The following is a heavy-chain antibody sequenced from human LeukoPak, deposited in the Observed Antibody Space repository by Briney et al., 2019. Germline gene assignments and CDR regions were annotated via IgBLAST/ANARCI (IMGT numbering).Heavy chain of an antibody. CDR2: ISYSGNT. V-gene: IGHV4-30-4*01. D-gene: IGHD3-10*01. CDR1: GGSVNVGDNY. CDR3: ARGSGSDPWPIFDP. J-gene: IGHJ5*02. Sequence: SETLSLTCTVSGGSVNVGDNYWTWIRQPPGKGLEWVGFISYSGNTFYNPSLNSRVSMSLDTSYNHFSLKLTSVAAADTAVYYCARGSGSDPWPIFDPWGQGILVTVSS.